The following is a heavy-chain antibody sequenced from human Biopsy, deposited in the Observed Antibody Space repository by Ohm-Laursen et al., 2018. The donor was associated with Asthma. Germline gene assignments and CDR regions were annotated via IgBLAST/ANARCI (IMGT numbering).Heavy chain of an antibody. CDR2: ISYDGSSI. D-gene: IGHD3-22*01. CDR1: RFTYE. CDR3: ARGDSSNWSHYYFDY. Sequence: SLRLSCTASRFTYEMHWVRQAPGKGLEWVAVISYDGSSIYYADSVKGRFTISRDYSKNTLYLQMHSLRAEDTAAYYCARGDSSNWSHYYFDYWGQGTLVTVSS. V-gene: IGHV3-30*14. J-gene: IGHJ4*02.